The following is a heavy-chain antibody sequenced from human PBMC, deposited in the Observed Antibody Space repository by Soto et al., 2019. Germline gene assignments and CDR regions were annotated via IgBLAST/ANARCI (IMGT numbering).Heavy chain of an antibody. CDR1: GVSVISSSYY. Sequence: SETLSLTCTVSGVSVISSSYYWGWFRQPPGKGLEWIGSIYYSGSSYYKPSLKSRITMTVDTSKNQVSLKLTSVTAADTAVYYCERHGQPLLVKNWFDPWGQGILVTVSS. V-gene: IGHV4-39*01. J-gene: IGHJ5*02. D-gene: IGHD2-21*02. CDR2: IYYSGSS. CDR3: ERHGQPLLVKNWFDP.